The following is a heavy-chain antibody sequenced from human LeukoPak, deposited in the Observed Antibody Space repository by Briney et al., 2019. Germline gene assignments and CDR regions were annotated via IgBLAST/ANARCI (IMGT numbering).Heavy chain of an antibody. D-gene: IGHD3-10*01. CDR1: GGAFSGYY. CDR3: ARKENVYYYFDY. Sequence: SETLSLTCAVYGGAFSGYYWSWIRQPPGKGLEWIGEINHSGSTNYNPSLKSRVTISLDASKNQFALKLSSVTAADTAVYYCARKENVYYYFDYWGQGTLVTVSS. J-gene: IGHJ4*02. CDR2: INHSGST. V-gene: IGHV4-34*01.